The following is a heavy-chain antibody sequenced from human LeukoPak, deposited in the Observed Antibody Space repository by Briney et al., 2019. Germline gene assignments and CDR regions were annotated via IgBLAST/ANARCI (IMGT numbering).Heavy chain of an antibody. Sequence: PSETLSLTCAVYGGSFSGYYWSWIRQPPGKGLEWIGEINHSGSTNYNPSLKSRVTISVDTSKNQFSLKLSSVTAADTAVYYCAWSGYWYYMDVWGKGTTVTVSS. D-gene: IGHD3-3*01. CDR3: AWSGYWYYMDV. V-gene: IGHV4-34*01. J-gene: IGHJ6*03. CDR1: GGSFSGYY. CDR2: INHSGST.